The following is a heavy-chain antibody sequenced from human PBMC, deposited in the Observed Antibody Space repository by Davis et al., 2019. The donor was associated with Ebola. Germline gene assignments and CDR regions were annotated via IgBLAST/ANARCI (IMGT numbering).Heavy chain of an antibody. CDR3: APLSGWNHAFDY. D-gene: IGHD1-14*01. Sequence: HTGGSLRLSCAASGFTFSSYWMHWVRQAPGKGLVWVSRINSDGSSTSYADSVKGRFTISRDNAKNSLYLQMNSLRAEDTAVYYCAPLSGWNHAFDYWGQGTLVTVSS. CDR1: GFTFSSYW. J-gene: IGHJ4*02. CDR2: INSDGSST. V-gene: IGHV3-74*01.